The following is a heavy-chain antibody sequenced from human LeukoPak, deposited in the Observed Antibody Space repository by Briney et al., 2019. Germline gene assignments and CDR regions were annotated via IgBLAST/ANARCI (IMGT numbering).Heavy chain of an antibody. CDR3: ARGQSAKEDYYDSSGYPYLYYFDY. CDR1: GGSFSGYY. D-gene: IGHD3-22*01. Sequence: PSETLSLTCAVYGGSFSGYYWSWIRQPPGKGLEWIGEINHSGGTNYNPSLKSRVTISVDTSKNQFSLKLSSVTAADTAVYYCARGQSAKEDYYDSSGYPYLYYFDYWGQGTLVTVSS. J-gene: IGHJ4*02. V-gene: IGHV4-34*01. CDR2: INHSGGT.